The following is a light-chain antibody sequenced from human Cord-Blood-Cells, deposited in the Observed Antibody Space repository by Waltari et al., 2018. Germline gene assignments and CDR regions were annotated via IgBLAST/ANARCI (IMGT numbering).Light chain of an antibody. CDR3: QQRSNS. J-gene: IGKJ2*03. CDR1: QSVSSY. V-gene: IGKV3-11*01. Sequence: EIVLTQSPATLSLSPGERATLSCRASQSVSSYLAWYQQKPGQAPRLLIYDASNRATGIPVRFRGSGSGTDFTLTISSLEPEDFAVYYCQQRSNSFGQGTKLEIK. CDR2: DAS.